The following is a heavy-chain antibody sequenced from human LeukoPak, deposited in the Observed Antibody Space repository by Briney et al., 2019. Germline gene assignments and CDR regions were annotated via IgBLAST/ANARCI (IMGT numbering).Heavy chain of an antibody. CDR3: ARGSIAAAGPVDY. V-gene: IGHV4-4*07. J-gene: IGHJ4*02. CDR1: VGSISSYY. Sequence: PSETLSLTCTVSVGSISSYYWSWPPEPAGKGLEWIGRIYTSGSTNYNPSLKSRVTMSVDTSKNQFSLKLSSVTAADTAVYYCARGSIAAAGPVDYWGQGTLVTVSS. D-gene: IGHD6-13*01. CDR2: IYTSGST.